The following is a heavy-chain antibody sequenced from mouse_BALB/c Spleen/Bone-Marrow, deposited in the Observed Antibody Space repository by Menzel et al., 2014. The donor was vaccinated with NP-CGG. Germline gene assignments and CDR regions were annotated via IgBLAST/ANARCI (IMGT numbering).Heavy chain of an antibody. CDR1: GYSFTDYF. CDR2: INPYNGVT. J-gene: IGHJ2*01. V-gene: IGHV1-37*01. CDR3: GRWAN. Sequence: VQLQQPGPELVKPGASVKISCKASGYSFTDYFMNWVKQSHGKSLEWIGRINPYNGVTFYNQNFKGKATLTADKSSSTAHMELLSLTSEDSAVYYCGRWANWGQGTTLTVSS.